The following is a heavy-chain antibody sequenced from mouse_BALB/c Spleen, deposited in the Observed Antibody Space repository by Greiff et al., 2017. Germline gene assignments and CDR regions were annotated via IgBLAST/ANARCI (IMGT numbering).Heavy chain of an antibody. V-gene: IGHV5-17*02. Sequence: DVKLVESGGGLVQPGGSRKLSCAASGFTFSSFGMHWVRQAPEKGLEWVAYISSGSSTIYYADTVKGRFTISRDNPKNTLFLQMTSLRSEDTAMYYCARSIYYGSKFYWYFDVWGAGTTVTVSS. CDR3: ARSIYYGSKFYWYFDV. J-gene: IGHJ1*01. CDR1: GFTFSSFG. CDR2: ISSGSSTI. D-gene: IGHD1-1*01.